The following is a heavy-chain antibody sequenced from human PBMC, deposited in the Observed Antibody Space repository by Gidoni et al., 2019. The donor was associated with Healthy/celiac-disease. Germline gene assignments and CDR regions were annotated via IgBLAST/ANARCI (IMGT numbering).Heavy chain of an antibody. CDR2: ISSSSSTI. V-gene: IGHV3-48*02. CDR1: GFPFSSYR. CDR3: ARVFADAFDI. J-gene: IGHJ3*02. Sequence: EVQLLESGGGLVQPGGSLRLSFAASGFPFSSYRMNWVRKAPGKGLEWVAYISSSSSTIYYANSVKGRFTISRDNAKNSLYLQMNSLRDEDTAVYYCARVFADAFDIWGQGTMVTVSS.